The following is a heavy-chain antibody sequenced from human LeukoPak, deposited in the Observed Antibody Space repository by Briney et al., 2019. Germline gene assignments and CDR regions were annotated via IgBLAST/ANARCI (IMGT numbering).Heavy chain of an antibody. J-gene: IGHJ4*02. CDR3: AREQVGATFDY. V-gene: IGHV3-33*01. CDR2: IWYDGSNK. Sequence: GGSLRLSCAASGFTFSSYGMHWVRQAPGKGLEWVAVIWYDGSNKYYADSVKGRFTISRDNSKNTLYLQMNSLRAEDTAVYYCAREQVGATFDYWGQGTLVTVSS. CDR1: GFTFSSYG. D-gene: IGHD1-26*01.